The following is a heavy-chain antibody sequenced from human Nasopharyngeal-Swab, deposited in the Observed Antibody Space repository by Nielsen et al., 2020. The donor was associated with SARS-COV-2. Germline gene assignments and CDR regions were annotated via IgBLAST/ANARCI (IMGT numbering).Heavy chain of an antibody. Sequence: SVTVSCKASGGTFSSYAISWVRQAPGQGLEWMGGIIPIFGTANYAQKFRGRVTITADKSTSTAYMELSSLRSEDTAVYYCARSYYGSGRFDYWGQGTLVTVSS. V-gene: IGHV1-69*06. CDR2: IIPIFGTA. D-gene: IGHD3-10*01. CDR1: GGTFSSYA. J-gene: IGHJ4*02. CDR3: ARSYYGSGRFDY.